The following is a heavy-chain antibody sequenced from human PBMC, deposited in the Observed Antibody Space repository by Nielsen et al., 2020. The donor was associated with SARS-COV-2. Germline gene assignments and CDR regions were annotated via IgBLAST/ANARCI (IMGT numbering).Heavy chain of an antibody. Sequence: WLRQPPGKGLEWVSYIGSSSSTIYYADSVKGRFTISRDNAKNSLYLQMNSLRDEDTAVYYCARGRGIAAAGTRPVACAFDIWGQGTMVTVSS. J-gene: IGHJ3*02. CDR2: IGSSSSTI. D-gene: IGHD6-13*01. CDR3: ARGRGIAAAGTRPVACAFDI. V-gene: IGHV3-48*02.